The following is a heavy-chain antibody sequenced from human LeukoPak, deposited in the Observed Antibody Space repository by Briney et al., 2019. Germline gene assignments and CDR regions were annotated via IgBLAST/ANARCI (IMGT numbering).Heavy chain of an antibody. CDR2: IIPIFRTT. CDR3: ARHRDDYYDSRDFSPFDI. J-gene: IGHJ3*02. Sequence: SVKVSCKASGGTFSTHIITWVRQAPGHGLEWVGDIIPIFRTTNYAQQLQGRVTITADDSTSTAYMELSGLRSEDTAVYFCARHRDDYYDSRDFSPFDIWGQGTMVTVSS. CDR1: GGTFSTHI. V-gene: IGHV1-69*01. D-gene: IGHD3-22*01.